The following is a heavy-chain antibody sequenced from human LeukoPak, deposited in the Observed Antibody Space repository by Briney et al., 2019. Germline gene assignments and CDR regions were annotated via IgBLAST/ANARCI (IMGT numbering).Heavy chain of an antibody. V-gene: IGHV1-2*02. J-gene: IGHJ5*02. CDR3: AKHLEILAVSWFDP. Sequence: ASVKVSCKASGYTFTGYYMHWVRQAPGQGLEWMGWINPNSGGTNYAQKFQGRVTMTRDTSISTAYMELSRLRSDDTAVYYWAKHLEILAVSWFDPWGQGTLVTVSS. CDR1: GYTFTGYY. CDR2: INPNSGGT. D-gene: IGHD3-9*01.